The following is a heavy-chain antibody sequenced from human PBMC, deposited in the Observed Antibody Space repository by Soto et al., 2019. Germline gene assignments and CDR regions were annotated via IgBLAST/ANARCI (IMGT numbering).Heavy chain of an antibody. CDR1: GYTFTSYG. Sequence: ASVKVSCKASGYTFTSYGISWVRQAPGQGLEWMGWISAYNGNTNYAQKLQGRVAMTTDTSTSTAYMELRSLRSDDTAVYYCARALGLIAAAGTYFDYWGQGTLVTVSS. CDR3: ARALGLIAAAGTYFDY. V-gene: IGHV1-18*04. J-gene: IGHJ4*02. CDR2: ISAYNGNT. D-gene: IGHD6-13*01.